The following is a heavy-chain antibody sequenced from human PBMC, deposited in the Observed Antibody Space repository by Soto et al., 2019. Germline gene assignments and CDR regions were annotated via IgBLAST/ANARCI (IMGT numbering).Heavy chain of an antibody. CDR3: AREDSYGYYFDY. CDR2: IYHSGST. D-gene: IGHD5-18*01. J-gene: IGHJ4*02. CDR1: GGSISSGGYS. Sequence: PSETLSLTCAVSGGSISSGGYSWSWIRQPPGKGLEWIGYIYHSGSTYYNPSLRSRVTISVDRSKNQFSLKLSSVTAADTAVYYCAREDSYGYYFDYWGQGTLVTVSS. V-gene: IGHV4-30-2*01.